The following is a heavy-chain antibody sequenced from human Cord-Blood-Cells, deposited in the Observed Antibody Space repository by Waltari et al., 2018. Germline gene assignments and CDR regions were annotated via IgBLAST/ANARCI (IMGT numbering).Heavy chain of an antibody. V-gene: IGHV1-18*04. J-gene: IGHJ3*02. CDR1: GYTFTRYG. CDR2: ISAYNGNT. CDR3: ARVCGGDCYYLDAFDI. Sequence: QVQLVQSGAEVKKPGASVKVSCKASGYTFTRYGIRWVRQVAGQGLELMGWISAYNGNTNYAQKLQGRVTMTTDTSTSTAYMELRSLRSDDTAVYYCARVCGGDCYYLDAFDIWGQGTMVTVSS. D-gene: IGHD2-21*01.